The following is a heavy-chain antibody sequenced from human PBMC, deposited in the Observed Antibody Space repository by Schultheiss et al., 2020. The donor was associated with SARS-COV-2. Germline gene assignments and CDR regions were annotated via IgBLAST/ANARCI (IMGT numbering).Heavy chain of an antibody. CDR2: IYYSGST. CDR3: ARDPGGARQFDY. D-gene: IGHD1-26*01. Sequence: SQTLSLTCAVYGGSFSGYYWSWIRQPPGKGLEWIGSIYYSGSTNYNPSLKSRVTISVDTSKNQFSLKLSSVTAADTAVYYCARDPGGARQFDYWGQGTLVTVSS. J-gene: IGHJ4*02. V-gene: IGHV4-59*01. CDR1: GGSFSGYY.